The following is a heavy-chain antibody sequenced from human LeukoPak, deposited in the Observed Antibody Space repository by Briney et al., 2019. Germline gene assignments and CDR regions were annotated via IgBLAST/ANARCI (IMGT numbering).Heavy chain of an antibody. CDR1: GFTFSSYG. D-gene: IGHD2-2*01. Sequence: PGGSLRLSCAASGFTFSSYGVHWVRQAPGQGLEWMGIINPSGGSTSYAQKFQGRVTMTRDTSTSTVYMELSSLRSEDTAVYYCARGSGSSSTSCHYYWGQGTLVTVSS. V-gene: IGHV1-46*01. CDR3: ARGSGSSSTSCHYY. CDR2: INPSGGST. J-gene: IGHJ4*02.